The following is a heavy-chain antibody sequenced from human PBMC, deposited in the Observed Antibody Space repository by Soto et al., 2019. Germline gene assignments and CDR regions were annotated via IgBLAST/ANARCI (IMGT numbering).Heavy chain of an antibody. Sequence: SETLSLTCTVSGGSISSSSYYWGWIRQPPGKGLEWIGSIYYSGSTYYNPSLKSRVTISVDTSKNQFSLKLSSVTAADTAAYYCARRLYGDYYFDYWGQGTLVTVSS. CDR2: IYYSGST. CDR3: ARRLYGDYYFDY. D-gene: IGHD4-17*01. V-gene: IGHV4-39*01. J-gene: IGHJ4*02. CDR1: GGSISSSSYY.